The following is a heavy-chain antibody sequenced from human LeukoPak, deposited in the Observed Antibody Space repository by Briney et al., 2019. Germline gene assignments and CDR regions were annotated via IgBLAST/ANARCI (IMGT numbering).Heavy chain of an antibody. Sequence: ASVKVSCKASGYTFTGYYMHWVRQAPGQGLEWMGWINPNSGGTNYAQKFQGRVTMTRDTSISTAYMDLSRLRSDDTAVYYCARALVPAAQRLSSWGQGTLVTVSS. CDR3: ARALVPAAQRLSS. V-gene: IGHV1-2*02. CDR2: INPNSGGT. J-gene: IGHJ5*02. D-gene: IGHD2-2*01. CDR1: GYTFTGYY.